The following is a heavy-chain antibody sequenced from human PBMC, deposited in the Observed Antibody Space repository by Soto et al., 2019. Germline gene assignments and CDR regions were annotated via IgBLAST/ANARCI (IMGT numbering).Heavy chain of an antibody. D-gene: IGHD2-2*01. Sequence: QVQLVQSGAEVKKPGSSVKVSCKASGGTFSIYGTSWVRQAPGQGLEWMGGIIPIFGTANYAQKFQGRVTITADESTSTVYMELSSLRSEDTAVFYCPRDVWRDAECISTSCYYNWLDPWGQGTLVTVSS. CDR1: GGTFSIYG. V-gene: IGHV1-69*12. J-gene: IGHJ5*02. CDR2: IIPIFGTA. CDR3: PRDVWRDAECISTSCYYNWLDP.